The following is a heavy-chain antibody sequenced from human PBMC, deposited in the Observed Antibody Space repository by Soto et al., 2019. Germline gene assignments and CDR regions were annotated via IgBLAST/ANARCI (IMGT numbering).Heavy chain of an antibody. CDR3: ASEYCSSTSCYNEVWFDP. D-gene: IGHD2-2*02. CDR1: GGTFSSYA. CDR2: IIPIFGTA. V-gene: IGHV1-69*01. J-gene: IGHJ5*02. Sequence: QVQLVQSGAEVKKPGSSVKVSCKASGGTFSSYAISWVRQAPGQGLEWMGGIIPIFGTAKYAQKFQGRVTITADESPSTAYMELSSLRSEDTAVYYWASEYCSSTSCYNEVWFDPWGQGTLVTVSS.